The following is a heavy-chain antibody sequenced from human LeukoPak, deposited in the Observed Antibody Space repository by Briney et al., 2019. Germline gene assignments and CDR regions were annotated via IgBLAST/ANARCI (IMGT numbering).Heavy chain of an antibody. V-gene: IGHV7-4-1*02. J-gene: IGHJ6*02. CDR1: GYAFTGYY. D-gene: IGHD1-20*01. CDR3: ARSRNWNDGDYYYGMDV. CDR2: INTNTGNP. Sequence: ASVKVSCKASGYAFTGYYMHWVRQAPGQGLEWMGWINTNTGNPTYAQGFTGRFVFSLDTSVSTAYLQISSLKAEDTAVYYCARSRNWNDGDYYYGMDVWGQGTTVTVSS.